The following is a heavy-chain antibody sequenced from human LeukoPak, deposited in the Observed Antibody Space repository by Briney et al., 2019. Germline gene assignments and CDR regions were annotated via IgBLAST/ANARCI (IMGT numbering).Heavy chain of an antibody. CDR2: IYYSGNT. J-gene: IGHJ5*02. Sequence: PSETLSLTCTVSGASISSYYWSWIRQPPGKGLEWIGYIYYSGNTNYNPSLKSRVTISVDTSKNQFSLKLTSVTAADTAVCYCARASSGWSFDPWGQGTLVTVSS. CDR3: ARASSGWSFDP. CDR1: GASISSYY. V-gene: IGHV4-59*01. D-gene: IGHD6-6*01.